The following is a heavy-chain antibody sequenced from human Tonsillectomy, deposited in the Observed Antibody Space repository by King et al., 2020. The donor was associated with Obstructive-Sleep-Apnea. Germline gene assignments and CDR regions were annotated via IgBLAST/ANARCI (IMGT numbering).Heavy chain of an antibody. V-gene: IGHV4-39*07. CDR2: FYYSGRN. CDR1: AGSISDSSYS. CDR3: TRERAAGPSWFDP. Sequence: LQLQESGPGLVKPSDTLSLTCTVSAGSISDSSYSWGWIRQPPGKGLEWIGSFYYSGRNYYNPSLKSRVNISVDTSKNQFSLKVNSVTAADTAVYYCTRERAAGPSWFDPWDQGTLVTVSS. D-gene: IGHD6-13*01. J-gene: IGHJ5*02.